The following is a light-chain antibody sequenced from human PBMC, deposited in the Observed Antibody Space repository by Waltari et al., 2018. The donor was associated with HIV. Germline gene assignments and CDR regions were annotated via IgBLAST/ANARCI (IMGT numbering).Light chain of an antibody. CDR2: DNN. J-gene: IGLJ2*01. V-gene: IGLV1-51*01. CDR3: GTWDSSLRVV. Sequence: QSVLPQPPSVSAARAQKVTLSCSGTSSNLGNSYVAWYQQLPGTAPKLLIYDNNKRPSGIPDRFSGSKPGTSATLGITGRQTGDEADYYCGTWDSSLRVVFGGGTKLTVL. CDR1: SSNLGNSY.